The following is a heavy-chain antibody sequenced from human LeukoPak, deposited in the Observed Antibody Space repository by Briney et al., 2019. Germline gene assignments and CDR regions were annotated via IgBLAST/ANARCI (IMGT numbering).Heavy chain of an antibody. CDR1: GFTFSNYA. D-gene: IGHD6-13*01. Sequence: GSLRLSCAASGFTFSNYAVNWVRQAPGKGLEWVSTITGSGGSTFYADSVKGRFTISRDNSMDTLYLQMSSLRAEDTAVYYCARDWGLSSWYFDYWGQGTLVTVSS. CDR2: ITGSGGST. CDR3: ARDWGLSSWYFDY. V-gene: IGHV3-23*01. J-gene: IGHJ4*02.